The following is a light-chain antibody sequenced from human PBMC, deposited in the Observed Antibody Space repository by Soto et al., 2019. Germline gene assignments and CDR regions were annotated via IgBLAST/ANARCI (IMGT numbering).Light chain of an antibody. Sequence: DIVMTQSPVSLPVTPGEPASISCRSSQSLLYGAGYMYVDWYLQKPGQPPQLLIFLGSNRASGVPDRFSGSVSGTDFTLKISRVETEDVGVYYCMQTLQTPYTFGQGTKLEIK. V-gene: IGKV2-28*01. CDR3: MQTLQTPYT. J-gene: IGKJ2*01. CDR2: LGS. CDR1: QSLLYGAGYMY.